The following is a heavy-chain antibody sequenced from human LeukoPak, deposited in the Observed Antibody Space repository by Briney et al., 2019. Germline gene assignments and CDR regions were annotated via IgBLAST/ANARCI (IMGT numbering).Heavy chain of an antibody. J-gene: IGHJ5*02. CDR2: IYYTGRT. V-gene: IGHV4-39*07. D-gene: IGHD1-26*01. CDR3: AREGGSYYYRTCWFDP. CDR1: GDSITSSDHS. Sequence: SETLSLTCTVSGDSITSSDHSWGWIRQPPGKGLEWTGTIYYTGRTYYNPSLQSRITISVDTSRNQFSPKLSSVTAADTAVYYCAREGGSYYYRTCWFDPWGQGSLDSVSS.